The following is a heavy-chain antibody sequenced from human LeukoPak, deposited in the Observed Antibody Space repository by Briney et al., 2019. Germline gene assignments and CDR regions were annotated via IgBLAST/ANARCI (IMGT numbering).Heavy chain of an antibody. Sequence: GGSLRLSCAASGSTFSDYYMSWIRQAPGKGLEWISYISSSGPTIYYADSVKGRFIISRDNAKNSLYLQMNSLRVEDTAVYYCARDIPATEVDYWGQGVLVTVSS. CDR2: ISSSGPTI. CDR1: GSTFSDYY. J-gene: IGHJ4*02. D-gene: IGHD2-2*01. V-gene: IGHV3-11*04. CDR3: ARDIPATEVDY.